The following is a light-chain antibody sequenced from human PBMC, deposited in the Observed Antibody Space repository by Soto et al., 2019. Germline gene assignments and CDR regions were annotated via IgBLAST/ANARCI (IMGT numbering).Light chain of an antibody. Sequence: EIVLTQSPGTLSLSPGERATLSCRASQSISSSYLAWYQQKPGQAPRLLIYAASSRATGIPDRFSGSGSGTHFTLTISRREPEDFAVYYCQQYGSSSYTFGQGTQLEIK. J-gene: IGKJ2*01. CDR1: QSISSSY. CDR3: QQYGSSSYT. V-gene: IGKV3-20*01. CDR2: AAS.